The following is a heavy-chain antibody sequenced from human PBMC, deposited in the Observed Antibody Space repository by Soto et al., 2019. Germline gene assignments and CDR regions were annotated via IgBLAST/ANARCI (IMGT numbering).Heavy chain of an antibody. CDR1: GFSIITSGEG. D-gene: IGHD5-12*01. V-gene: IGHV2-5*01. CDR3: THFSGYEQFDY. J-gene: IGHJ4*02. Sequence: SGPTLVNPTQTLTLTCTLSGFSIITSGEGVGWIRQPPGQALEWLAVIYWNDDKRYSPSLKSRLTITKDDSKNQVVLTMTNMDPVDTATYYCTHFSGYEQFDYWGQGTLVTVSS. CDR2: IYWNDDK.